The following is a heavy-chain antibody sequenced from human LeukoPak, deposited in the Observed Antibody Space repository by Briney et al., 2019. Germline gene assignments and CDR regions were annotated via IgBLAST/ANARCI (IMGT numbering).Heavy chain of an antibody. CDR3: ASSDRGDENKFDY. D-gene: IGHD3-10*01. Sequence: GESLKISCKGSGYTFTDYWIAWVRQLPGKGLEWMGIISPGDSNIRYSPSFQGQVTISVDKSISTAYLQWSSLKASDTAMYYCASSDRGDENKFDYWGQGTLVTVSS. CDR1: GYTFTDYW. CDR2: ISPGDSNI. V-gene: IGHV5-51*01. J-gene: IGHJ4*02.